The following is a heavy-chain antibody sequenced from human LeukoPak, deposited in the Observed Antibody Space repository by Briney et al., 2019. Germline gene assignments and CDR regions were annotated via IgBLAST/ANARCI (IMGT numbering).Heavy chain of an antibody. CDR1: GGSISSYY. CDR3: ARDRMAGTGFVDY. Sequence: SETLSLTCTVSGGSISSYYWSWIRQPPGKGLEWIGYIYYSGSTNYNPSLKSRVTISVDTSKNQFSLKLSSVTAADTAVYYCARDRMAGTGFVDYWGQGTLVTASS. J-gene: IGHJ4*02. V-gene: IGHV4-59*01. D-gene: IGHD6-19*01. CDR2: IYYSGST.